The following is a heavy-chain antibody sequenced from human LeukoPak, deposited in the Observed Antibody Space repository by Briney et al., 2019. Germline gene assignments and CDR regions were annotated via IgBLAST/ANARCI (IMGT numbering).Heavy chain of an antibody. Sequence: PGGSLRLSCVVSGLSISSYEMNWVRQAPGKGLELVSYISSTGRFTYYADSVKGRFTVSRDNSKNTLYLQVNSLTAEDTAVYYCARGNSDAFDIWGQGTMVTV. CDR3: ARGNSDAFDI. D-gene: IGHD4-23*01. CDR2: ISSTGRFT. V-gene: IGHV3-48*03. J-gene: IGHJ3*02. CDR1: GLSISSYE.